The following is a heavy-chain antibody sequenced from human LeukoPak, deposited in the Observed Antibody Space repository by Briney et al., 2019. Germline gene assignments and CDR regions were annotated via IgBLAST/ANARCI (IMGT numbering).Heavy chain of an antibody. V-gene: IGHV1-18*01. CDR2: ISAYNGNT. CDR3: ARDNREGYYGSGSFPHYFDY. D-gene: IGHD3-10*01. CDR1: GYTFTSYG. Sequence: SVKVSCKASGYTFTSYGISWVRQAPGQGLEWMGWISAYNGNTNYAQKLQGRVTMTTDTSTSTAYMELRSLRSDDTAVYYCARDNREGYYGSGSFPHYFDYWGQGTLVTVSS. J-gene: IGHJ4*02.